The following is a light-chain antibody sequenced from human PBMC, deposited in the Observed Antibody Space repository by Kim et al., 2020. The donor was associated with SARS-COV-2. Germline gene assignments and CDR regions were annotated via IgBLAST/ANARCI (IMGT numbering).Light chain of an antibody. J-gene: IGLJ1*01. CDR3: QAWDSGITYV. CDR2: QDT. CDR1: KLGDKY. Sequence: SYELTQPPSVSVSPGQPASITCSGDKLGDKYVCWYQQKPGQSPVLVIYQDTKRPSGIPGRFSGSKSGNKATLTIGGTQAMDEADYYCQAWDSGITYVFGTGTKVTVL. V-gene: IGLV3-1*01.